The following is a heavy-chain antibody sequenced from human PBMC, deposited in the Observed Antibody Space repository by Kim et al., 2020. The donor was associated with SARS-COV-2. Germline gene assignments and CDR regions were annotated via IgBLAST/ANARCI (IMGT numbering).Heavy chain of an antibody. CDR3: SRSGAGRDYLDF. Sequence: TEYVASVKGRFTISRDDSESIASLQLDGLNTGDTAIYYCSRSGAGRDYLDFWGQGTLVTVSS. J-gene: IGHJ4*02. V-gene: IGHV3-49*02. D-gene: IGHD6-19*01. CDR2: T.